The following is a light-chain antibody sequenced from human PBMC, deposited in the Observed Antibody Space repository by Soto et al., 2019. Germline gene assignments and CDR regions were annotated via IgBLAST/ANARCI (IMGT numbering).Light chain of an antibody. CDR2: GAS. CDR1: QTITTY. V-gene: IGKV1-39*01. Sequence: DIQLTQSPSSLSASVGDRVTITCRASQTITTYLSWFQQKPGKAPKLLVYGASSLQSGVPSRFSGSGSGTEFTLTISSLQSEDFATYYYQQSYTTPITFGQGTRLEIK. J-gene: IGKJ5*01. CDR3: QQSYTTPIT.